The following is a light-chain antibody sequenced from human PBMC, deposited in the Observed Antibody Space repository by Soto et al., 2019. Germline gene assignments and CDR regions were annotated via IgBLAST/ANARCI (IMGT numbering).Light chain of an antibody. V-gene: IGLV2-14*03. CDR2: EVS. CDR1: SSDVGAYDF. J-gene: IGLJ1*01. CDR3: SSYTSSSTRV. Sequence: QSVLTQPASVSGSPGQSITISCTGTSSDVGAYDFVSWYQQHPDKAPKLMIYEVSNRPSGVSNRFSGSKSVNTATLTISGLKYEDEADYYCSSYTSSSTRVFGTGTKVXVL.